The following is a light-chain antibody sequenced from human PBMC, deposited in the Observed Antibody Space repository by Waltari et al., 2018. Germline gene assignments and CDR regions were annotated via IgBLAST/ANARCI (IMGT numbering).Light chain of an antibody. Sequence: QSVLTQPPSVSAAPGQKVTISCSGSGSNIGNNYVSWYQHLPGTAPKLLIYENNKRPSGSPDPVYSSKSGTSATLRITGRQTGDEADYYCATWDSSLSGGFGGGTKLTVL. CDR3: ATWDSSLSGG. V-gene: IGLV1-51*02. CDR1: GSNIGNNY. J-gene: IGLJ3*02. CDR2: ENN.